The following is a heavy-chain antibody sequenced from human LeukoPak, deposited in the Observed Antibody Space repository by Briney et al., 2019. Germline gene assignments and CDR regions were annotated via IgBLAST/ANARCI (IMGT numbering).Heavy chain of an antibody. J-gene: IGHJ4*02. CDR2: ISYDGSNK. Sequence: GGSLRLSCAASGFTFSSYAMHWVRQAPGKGLERVAVISYDGSNKYYADSVKGRFTISRDNSKNTLYLQMNSLRAEDTAVYYCARGGVGSGYGIDGDFDYWGQGTLVTVSS. V-gene: IGHV3-30*04. CDR1: GFTFSSYA. D-gene: IGHD5-12*01. CDR3: ARGGVGSGYGIDGDFDY.